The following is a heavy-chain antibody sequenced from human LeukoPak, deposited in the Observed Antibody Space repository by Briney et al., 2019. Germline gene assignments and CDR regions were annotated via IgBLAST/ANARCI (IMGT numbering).Heavy chain of an antibody. V-gene: IGHV4-59*02. CDR2: MYNSGST. J-gene: IGHJ4*02. Sequence: KPWDTLSLTCTDCDGAVSGTNVSCIRQPTIKRMKWIAYMYNSGSTNYNPSLKSRVTISIDTSKNQFSLKLSSLTAADTAIYYCARGIESYGDYGYWGQGILVTVSS. CDR1: DGAVSGTN. D-gene: IGHD4-17*01. CDR3: ARGIESYGDYGY.